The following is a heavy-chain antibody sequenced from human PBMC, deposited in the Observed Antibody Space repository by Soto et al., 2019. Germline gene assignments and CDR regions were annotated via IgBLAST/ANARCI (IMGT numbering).Heavy chain of an antibody. D-gene: IGHD6-19*01. CDR2: INAGNGNT. V-gene: IGHV1-3*05. CDR3: ARAVAVAADFDY. CDR1: GYTFTGCA. Sequence: QVQLVQSGAEEKKPGASVKVSCKASGYTFTGCAMHWVRQAPGQRLEWMGWINAGNGNTKYSQKFQGRVTITRDTSASTAYMELSSLRSEDTAVYYCARAVAVAADFDYWGQGTLVTVSS. J-gene: IGHJ4*02.